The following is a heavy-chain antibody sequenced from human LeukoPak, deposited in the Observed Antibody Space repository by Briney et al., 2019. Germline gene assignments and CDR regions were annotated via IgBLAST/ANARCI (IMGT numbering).Heavy chain of an antibody. J-gene: IGHJ4*02. CDR1: GFTFSSYS. CDR3: AKIVSDSSGWYHFDY. D-gene: IGHD6-19*01. Sequence: GGSLRLSCAASGFTFSSYSVIWVRQAPGKGLEWVSIIYSAGNTNYADSVKGRFTISRDNSKNTLYLQMNSLRAGDTAVYFCAKIVSDSSGWYHFDYWGQGALVTVSS. V-gene: IGHV3-66*01. CDR2: IYSAGNT.